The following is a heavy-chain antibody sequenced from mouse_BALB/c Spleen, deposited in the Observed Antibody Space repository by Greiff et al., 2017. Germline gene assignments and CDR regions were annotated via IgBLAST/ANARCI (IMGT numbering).Heavy chain of an antibody. D-gene: IGHD1-1*02. V-gene: IGHV10-1*02. CDR3: VRQNGYAMDY. CDR1: GFTFNTYA. CDR2: IRSKSNNYAT. Sequence: GGGLVQPKGSLKLSCAASGFTFNTYAMNWVRQAPGKGLEWVARIRSKSNNYATYYADSVKDRFTISRDDSQSMLYLQMNNLKTEDTAMYYCVRQNGYAMDYWGQGTSVTVSS. J-gene: IGHJ4*01.